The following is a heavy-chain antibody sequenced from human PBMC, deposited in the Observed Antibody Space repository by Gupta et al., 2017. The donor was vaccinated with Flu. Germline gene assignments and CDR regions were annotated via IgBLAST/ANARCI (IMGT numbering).Heavy chain of an antibody. Sequence: QMQPGQSGSEGRKAGASLNVAGKGSGSTFTVDYMPWVRQSPGQGLEWMGWSNPNSCGTNYAQKFQGWFTMTRDTSISTAYMELSRLRSDDTAVYYCASSNILGATPFYYWGQGTLVTVSS. J-gene: IGHJ4*02. D-gene: IGHD1-26*01. CDR3: ASSNILGATPFYY. CDR2: SNPNSCGT. CDR1: GSTFTVDY. V-gene: IGHV1-2*04.